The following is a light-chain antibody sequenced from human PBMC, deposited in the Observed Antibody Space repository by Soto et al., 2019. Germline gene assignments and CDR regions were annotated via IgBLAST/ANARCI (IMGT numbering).Light chain of an antibody. V-gene: IGKV1-17*01. CDR1: QDIRDD. CDR2: AAS. Sequence: DIQMNQSPSALSASVGDRVTITCRASQDIRDDLGWYQQKPGKAPKRLIFAASSLQSGVPPRFSGSGSGTDFTLTISSLQPEDIATYYCLQHNSYPWTFGQGTKVDIK. CDR3: LQHNSYPWT. J-gene: IGKJ1*01.